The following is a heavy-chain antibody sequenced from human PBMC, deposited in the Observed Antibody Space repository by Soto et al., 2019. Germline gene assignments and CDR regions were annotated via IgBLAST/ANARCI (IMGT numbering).Heavy chain of an antibody. CDR1: GGPISSGGYY. CDR3: ARDPYTAWFESDV. D-gene: IGHD2-2*02. Sequence: SETLSLTCTVSGGPISSGGYYWSWIRHPPGKGLEWIGYIYYSGSTYYNPSLKSRVTISVDTSKNQFSLKLSSVTAADTAVYYCARDPYTAWFESDVWGQGTTLTVSS. CDR2: IYYSGST. V-gene: IGHV4-30-4*01. J-gene: IGHJ6*02.